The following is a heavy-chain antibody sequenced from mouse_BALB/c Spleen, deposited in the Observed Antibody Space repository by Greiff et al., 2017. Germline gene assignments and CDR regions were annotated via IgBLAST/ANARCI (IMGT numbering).Heavy chain of an antibody. J-gene: IGHJ4*01. V-gene: IGHV5-6-4*01. Sequence: EVKLMESGGGLVKPGGSLKLSCAASGFTFSSYTMSWVRQTPEKRLEWVATISSGGSYTYYPDSVKGRFTISRDNAKNTLYLQMSSLKSEDTAMYYCTRVLWVYAMDYWGQGTSVTVSS. CDR1: GFTFSSYT. CDR3: TRVLWVYAMDY. CDR2: ISSGGSYT.